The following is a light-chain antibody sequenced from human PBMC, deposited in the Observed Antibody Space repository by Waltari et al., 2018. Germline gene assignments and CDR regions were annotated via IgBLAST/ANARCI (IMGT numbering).Light chain of an antibody. CDR3: CSYPGTTTPRL. V-gene: IGLV2-23*01. CDR2: EGN. Sequence: QSGLTQPAPVSGSPGQSITISCTGTSSDVGSYNLVPWYQQHPGKTPKVIIYEGNKPPSGLSDRFSGHGAGNTASLTIACLQAEDEAAYYCCSYPGTTTPRLFGGGTKLTVL. CDR1: SSDVGSYNL. J-gene: IGLJ3*02.